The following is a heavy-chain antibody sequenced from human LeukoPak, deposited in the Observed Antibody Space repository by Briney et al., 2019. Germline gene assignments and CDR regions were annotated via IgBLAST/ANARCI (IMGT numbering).Heavy chain of an antibody. J-gene: IGHJ5*02. CDR1: GGSISSYY. D-gene: IGHD6-6*01. CDR2: IYTSGST. CDR3: ASEVAARPMDS. V-gene: IGHV4-4*09. Sequence: SETLSLTCTVSGGSISSYYWSWIRQPPGKGLEWIGYIYTSGSTNYTPSLKSRVTISVDTSKNHFSLKLSSVTAADTAVYYCASEVAARPMDSWGQGTLVTVSS.